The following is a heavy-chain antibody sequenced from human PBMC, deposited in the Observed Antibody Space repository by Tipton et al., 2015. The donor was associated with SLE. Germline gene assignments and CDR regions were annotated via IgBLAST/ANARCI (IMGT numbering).Heavy chain of an antibody. CDR2: IIPIFGTA. V-gene: IGHV1-69*06. CDR1: GGTFSSYA. Sequence: QLVQSGAEVKKPGSSVKVSCKASGGTFSSYAISWVRQAPGQGLEWMGGIIPIFGTANYAQKFQGRVTMTPDTSTTTAYMELRSLRHDDTAVYYCARTSWVTAMFDYWGQGPLVPVSS. J-gene: IGHJ4*02. D-gene: IGHD5-18*01. CDR3: ARTSWVTAMFDY.